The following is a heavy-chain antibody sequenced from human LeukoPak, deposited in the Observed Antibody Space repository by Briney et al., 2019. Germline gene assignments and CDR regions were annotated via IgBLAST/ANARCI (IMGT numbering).Heavy chain of an antibody. CDR2: XXXDGSNK. CDR3: AKVEVSVVRGVIDFDY. V-gene: IGHV3-30*02. Sequence: GGSLRLSCAASGFTFSSYGMHWVRQAPGKGLEWVAXXXXDGSNKYYADSVKGRFTISRDNSKNTLYLQMNSLRAEDTAVYYCAKVEVSVVRGVIDFDYWGQGTLVTVSS. CDR1: GFTFSSYG. D-gene: IGHD3-10*01. J-gene: IGHJ4*02.